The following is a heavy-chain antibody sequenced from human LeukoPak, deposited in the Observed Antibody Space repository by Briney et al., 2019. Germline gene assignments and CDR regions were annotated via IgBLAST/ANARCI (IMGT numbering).Heavy chain of an antibody. Sequence: GGSLRLSCAAYGFTFSSYAIHWVRQAPGKGLEWVAVISSDGSNKYYADSVKGRFTVSRDNSKNTLYLQMNSLRAEDTAVYYCARDASRYSYGLQFDYWGQGTLVTVSS. V-gene: IGHV3-30-3*01. CDR2: ISSDGSNK. J-gene: IGHJ4*02. CDR1: GFTFSSYA. D-gene: IGHD5-18*01. CDR3: ARDASRYSYGLQFDY.